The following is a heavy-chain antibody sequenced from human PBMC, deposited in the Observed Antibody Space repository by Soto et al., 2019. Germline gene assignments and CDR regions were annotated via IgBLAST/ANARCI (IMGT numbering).Heavy chain of an antibody. V-gene: IGHV1-18*01. D-gene: IGHD3-10*01. CDR3: ARESTHLPQHPLYYGSGSYLHYYYYYGMDV. CDR2: ISAYNGNT. CDR1: GYTFTSYG. J-gene: IGHJ6*02. Sequence: QVQLVQSGAEVKKPGASVKVSCKASGYTFTSYGISWVRQAPGQGLEWMGWISAYNGNTNYAQKLQGRVTMTTDTSTSTAYMELRSLRSDDTAVYYCARESTHLPQHPLYYGSGSYLHYYYYYGMDVWGQGTTVTVSS.